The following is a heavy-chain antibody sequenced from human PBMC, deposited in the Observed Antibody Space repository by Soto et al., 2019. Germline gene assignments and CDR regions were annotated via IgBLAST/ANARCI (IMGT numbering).Heavy chain of an antibody. CDR3: AREFPADPYCSSTSCYVYYYYGMDV. CDR2: INSDGSST. V-gene: IGHV3-74*01. Sequence: LRLSCAASGFTFSSYWMHWVRQAPVNGLVLVSRINSDGSSTSYADSVKGRFTISRDNAKNTLYLQMNSLRAEDTAVYYCAREFPADPYCSSTSCYVYYYYGMDVWGQGTTVTVS. D-gene: IGHD2-2*01. CDR1: GFTFSSYW. J-gene: IGHJ6*02.